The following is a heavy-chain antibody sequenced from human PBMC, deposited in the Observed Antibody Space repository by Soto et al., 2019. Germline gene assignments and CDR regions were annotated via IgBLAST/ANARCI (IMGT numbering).Heavy chain of an antibody. Sequence: GGSLRLSCTTSGFTVSSSHMSWVRQAPGKGLEWVSVIYSGGSSYYAVSVQGRFTISRDNSKNTVYLQTNNLRGEDTAMYYCARLGPYGSESYSFRYNWFDPWGQGTLVTVSS. CDR1: GFTVSSSH. D-gene: IGHD3-10*01. V-gene: IGHV3-53*01. CDR3: ARLGPYGSESYSFRYNWFDP. J-gene: IGHJ5*02. CDR2: IYSGGSS.